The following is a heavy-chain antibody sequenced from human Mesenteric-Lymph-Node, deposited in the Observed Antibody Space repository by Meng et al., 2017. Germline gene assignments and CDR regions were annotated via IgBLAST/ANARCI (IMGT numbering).Heavy chain of an antibody. V-gene: IGHV3-15*01. CDR2: VRSGGGTI. J-gene: IGHJ4*02. D-gene: IGHD5/OR15-5a*01. CDR1: GFTFRDAW. CDR3: VADLPGVNDLRAQIDS. Sequence: GESLKISCVASGFTFRDAWMSWVRQAPGKGLEWIGRVRSGGGTIEYAAPVKGRFWISREDSQRTVFLQMNSLKIEDTGIYCCVADLPGVNDLRAQIDSWGQGAPVTVSS.